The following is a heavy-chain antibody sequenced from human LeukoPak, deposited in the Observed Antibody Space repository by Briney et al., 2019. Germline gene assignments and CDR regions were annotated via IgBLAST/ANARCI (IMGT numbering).Heavy chain of an antibody. CDR2: ISAYNGNT. V-gene: IGHV1-18*01. CDR3: ARGSSSWYGGVFDY. CDR1: GYTFTSYG. J-gene: IGHJ4*02. D-gene: IGHD6-13*01. Sequence: ASVKVSCKASGYTFTSYGISWVRQAPGQGLEWMGWISAYNGNTNYAQKFQGRVTMTRNTSISTAYMELSSLRSEDTAVYCCARGSSSWYGGVFDYWGQGTLVTVSS.